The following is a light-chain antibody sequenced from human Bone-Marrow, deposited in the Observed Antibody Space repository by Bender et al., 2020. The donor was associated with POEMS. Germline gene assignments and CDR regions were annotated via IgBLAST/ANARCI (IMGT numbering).Light chain of an antibody. J-gene: IGLJ3*02. V-gene: IGLV2-23*01. Sequence: QSALTQPASVSGSPGQSITITCTGTSNDYVSWYQHRPGTAPELMIYEDNKRPSGVSNRFSGSKSGYTASLTISGLRAEDEATYYCCSYTSTYSWVFGGGTKLTVL. CDR2: EDN. CDR3: CSYTSTYSWV. CDR1: SNDY.